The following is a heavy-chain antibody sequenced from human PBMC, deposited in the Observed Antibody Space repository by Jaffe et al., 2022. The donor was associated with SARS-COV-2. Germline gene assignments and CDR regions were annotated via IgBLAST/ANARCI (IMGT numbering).Heavy chain of an antibody. CDR3: AREARTWNYVHYYYYGMDV. D-gene: IGHD1-7*01. V-gene: IGHV1-46*01. CDR2: INPSGGST. CDR1: GYTFTSYY. J-gene: IGHJ6*02. Sequence: QVQLVQSGAEVKKPGASVKVSCKASGYTFTSYYMHWVRQAPGQGLEWMGIINPSGGSTSYAQKFQGRVTMTRDTSTSTVYMELSSLRSEDTAVYYCAREARTWNYVHYYYYGMDVWGQGTTVTVSS.